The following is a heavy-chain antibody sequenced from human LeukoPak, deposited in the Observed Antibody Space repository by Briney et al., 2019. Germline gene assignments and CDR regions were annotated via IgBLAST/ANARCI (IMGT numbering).Heavy chain of an antibody. D-gene: IGHD3-10*01. V-gene: IGHV1-69*13. CDR1: GGTFSSYV. J-gene: IGHJ3*02. CDR3: ARDLRITLVREVISDAFDI. Sequence: GASVKVSCKASGGTFSSYVIHWVRQAPGQGLEWMGGIMPLFGTADYAQKFQGRVTITADESTSTAYMELNNLRSEDTAVYYCARDLRITLVREVISDAFDIWGQGTMVTVSS. CDR2: IMPLFGTA.